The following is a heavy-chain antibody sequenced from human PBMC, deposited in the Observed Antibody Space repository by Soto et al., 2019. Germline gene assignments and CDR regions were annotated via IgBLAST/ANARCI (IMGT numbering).Heavy chain of an antibody. D-gene: IGHD3-10*01. CDR1: GYSFTSYW. CDR2: IYPGDSDT. CDR3: ASHAAYGWGGSYGMVV. V-gene: IGHV5-51*01. Sequence: PGESLKISCKGSGYSFTSYWIGWVRQMPGKGLEWMGIIYPGDSDTRYSPSFQGQVTISADKPISTAYLQWSSLKASDTAMYYCASHAAYGWGGSYGMVVRAEGPTVTVS. J-gene: IGHJ6*01.